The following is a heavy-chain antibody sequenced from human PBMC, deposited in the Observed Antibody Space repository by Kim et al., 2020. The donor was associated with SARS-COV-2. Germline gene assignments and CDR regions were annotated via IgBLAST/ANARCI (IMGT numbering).Heavy chain of an antibody. CDR3: ARDSGITMVQGVIIVDYYYYMDV. Sequence: SVKVSCKASGGTFSSYAISWVRQAPGQGLEWMGGIIPIFGTANYAQKFQGRVTITADESTSTAYMELSSLRSEDTAVYYCARDSGITMVQGVIIVDYYYYMDVWGKGTTVTVSS. J-gene: IGHJ6*03. V-gene: IGHV1-69*13. CDR2: IIPIFGTA. CDR1: GGTFSSYA. D-gene: IGHD3-10*01.